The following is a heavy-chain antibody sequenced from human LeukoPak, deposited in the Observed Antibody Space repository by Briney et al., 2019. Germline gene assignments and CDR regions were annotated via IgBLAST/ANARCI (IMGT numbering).Heavy chain of an antibody. CDR1: GGSFSGYF. J-gene: IGHJ5*02. Sequence: PSETLSLTCAVYGGSFSGYFWSWIRQPPGKGLEWIGEINHSGSINYNPSLKSRVTISVDTSKNQFSLKLTSVTAADTAVYYCARKYYYSSGNYYDLWGQGTLVTVSS. CDR3: ARKYYYSSGNYYDL. CDR2: INHSGSI. D-gene: IGHD3-10*01. V-gene: IGHV4-34*01.